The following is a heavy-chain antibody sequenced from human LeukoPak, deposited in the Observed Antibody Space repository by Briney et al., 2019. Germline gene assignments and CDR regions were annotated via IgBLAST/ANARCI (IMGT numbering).Heavy chain of an antibody. D-gene: IGHD6-6*01. J-gene: IGHJ6*02. Sequence: PSETLSLTCAVYGGSFSGYYWSWIRQPPGKGLEWIGEINHSGSTNYNPSLKSRVTISVDTSKNQFSLKLSSVTAADTAVYYCARGGVPYGMDVWGQGTTVTVSS. CDR2: INHSGST. CDR3: ARGGVPYGMDV. V-gene: IGHV4-34*01. CDR1: GGSFSGYY.